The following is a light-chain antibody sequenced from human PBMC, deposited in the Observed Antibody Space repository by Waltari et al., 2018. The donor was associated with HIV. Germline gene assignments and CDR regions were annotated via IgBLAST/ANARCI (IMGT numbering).Light chain of an antibody. CDR3: CSYAGGYTLV. J-gene: IGLJ3*02. CDR1: SSDVGGYNY. Sequence: QSALTQPRSVSGSPGQSVTISCTGTSSDVGGYNYVSWYQQHPGKAPKLMIYDVTKRPSGVPDRFSGSKSGNTVSLTISGRQAEDEADYFCCSYAGGYTLVFGGGTKLTVL. CDR2: DVT. V-gene: IGLV2-11*01.